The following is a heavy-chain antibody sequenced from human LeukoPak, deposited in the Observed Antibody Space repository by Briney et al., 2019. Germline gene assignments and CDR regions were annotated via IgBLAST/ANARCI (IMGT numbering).Heavy chain of an antibody. CDR2: ISGSGGST. Sequence: QPGGSLRLSCAASGFTVSSNYMSWVRQAPGKGLEWVSAISGSGGSTYYADSVKGRFTISRDNSKNTLYLQMNSLRAEDTAVYYCAKQLALNYVWGSSRGFDYWGQGTLVTVSS. CDR1: GFTVSSNY. J-gene: IGHJ4*02. CDR3: AKQLALNYVWGSSRGFDY. D-gene: IGHD3-16*02. V-gene: IGHV3-23*01.